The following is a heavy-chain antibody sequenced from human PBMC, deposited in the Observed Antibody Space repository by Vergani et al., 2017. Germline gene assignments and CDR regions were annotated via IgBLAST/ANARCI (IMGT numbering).Heavy chain of an antibody. D-gene: IGHD3-22*01. CDR1: GYSFTSYW. CDR3: ARKHISNYYDSSGYYYMGYYYGMDV. CDR2: IDPSDSYT. Sequence: EVQLVQSGAEVKKPGESLRISCKGSGYSFTSYWISWVRQMPGKGLEWMGRIDPSDSYTNYSPSFQGHVTISADKSISTAYLQWSSLKASDTAMYYCARKHISNYYDSSGYYYMGYYYGMDVWGQGTTVTVSS. V-gene: IGHV5-10-1*03. J-gene: IGHJ6*02.